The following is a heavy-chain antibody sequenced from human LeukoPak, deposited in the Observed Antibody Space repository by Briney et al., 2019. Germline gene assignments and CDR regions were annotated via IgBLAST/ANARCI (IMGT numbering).Heavy chain of an antibody. V-gene: IGHV3-7*01. J-gene: IGHJ4*02. CDR1: GFTFSRSW. CDR2: IKEDGSEK. Sequence: EGSLRLSCAASGFTFSRSWMSWVRQAPGKGLEWVANIKEDGSEKNYVDSVKGRFTISRDNTKNSLFLQMNSLRVEDTAVYYSARDAGWNRFDYWGQGTLVTVSS. CDR3: ARDAGWNRFDY. D-gene: IGHD1-1*01.